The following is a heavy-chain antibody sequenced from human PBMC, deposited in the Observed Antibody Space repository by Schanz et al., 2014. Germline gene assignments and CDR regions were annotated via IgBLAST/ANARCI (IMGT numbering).Heavy chain of an antibody. CDR3: ARTASHDVWRGYIPHYAFDL. CDR1: GYTFTGYY. Sequence: QVQLVQSGAEVKKPGASVKVSCRASGYTFTGYYMHWVRQAPGQGLEWMGRINPNSGGTNYAQKVQGRVPMTSDTSITTVYMEVNSLTSDDTAVFYCARTASHDVWRGYIPHYAFDLWGQGTVVIVSS. V-gene: IGHV1-2*02. J-gene: IGHJ3*01. D-gene: IGHD3-3*01. CDR2: INPNSGGT.